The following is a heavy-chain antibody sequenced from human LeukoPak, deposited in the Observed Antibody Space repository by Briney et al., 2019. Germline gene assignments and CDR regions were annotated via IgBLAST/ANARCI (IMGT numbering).Heavy chain of an antibody. V-gene: IGHV4-30-4*07. J-gene: IGHJ4*02. CDR2: IYHSGAA. D-gene: IGHD1-26*01. Sequence: SETLSLTCGVSGDSISSDGHSWRWIRQPPGKGLEWVGYIYHSGAAYHNPSLKSRLALSVDTSNNQFSLRLRSVTAADTAVYYCVRGVGGEYFYFDRWGQGALVTVSA. CDR1: GDSISSDGHS. CDR3: VRGVGGEYFYFDR.